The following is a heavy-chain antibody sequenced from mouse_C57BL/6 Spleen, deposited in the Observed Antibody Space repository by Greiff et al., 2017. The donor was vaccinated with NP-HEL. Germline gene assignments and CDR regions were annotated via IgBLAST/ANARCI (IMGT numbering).Heavy chain of an antibody. CDR3: ARGDYDDDYAMDY. D-gene: IGHD2-4*01. Sequence: VQLQQSGPGLVKPSQSLSLTCSVTGYSITSGYYWNWIRQFPGNKLEWMGYISYDGSNNYNPSLKNRISITRDTSKNQFFLKLNSVTTEDTATYYCARGDYDDDYAMDYWGQGTSVTVSS. J-gene: IGHJ4*01. V-gene: IGHV3-6*01. CDR1: GYSITSGYY. CDR2: ISYDGSN.